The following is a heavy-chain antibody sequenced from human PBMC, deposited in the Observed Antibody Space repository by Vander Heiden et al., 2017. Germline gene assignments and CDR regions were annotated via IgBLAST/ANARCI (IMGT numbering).Heavy chain of an antibody. CDR2: ISGSGGST. D-gene: IGHD2-2*01. Sequence: ELQLLVSGGGLVQPGGSLRLSCAASAFSFSSYAMSWVRQAPGKGLEWVSTISGSGGSTYYADSVKGRFTSSRDNSKNTLYLQMNSLRAEDTAVYYCAKVAGYCSSSSCYVDYWGQGTLVTVSS. CDR1: AFSFSSYA. CDR3: AKVAGYCSSSSCYVDY. J-gene: IGHJ4*02. V-gene: IGHV3-23*01.